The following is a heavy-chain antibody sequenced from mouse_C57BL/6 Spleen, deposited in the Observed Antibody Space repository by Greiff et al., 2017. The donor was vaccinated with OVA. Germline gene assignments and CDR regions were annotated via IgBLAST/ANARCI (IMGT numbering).Heavy chain of an antibody. V-gene: IGHV5-16*01. Sequence: DVKLVESEGGLVQPGSSMKLSCTASGFTFSDYYMAWVRQVPEKGLEWVANINYDGSSTYYLDSLKSRFIISRDNAKNILYLQMSSLKSEDTATYYCAREGGYDGYPYFDVWGTGTTVTVSS. D-gene: IGHD2-3*01. J-gene: IGHJ1*03. CDR3: AREGGYDGYPYFDV. CDR2: INYDGSST. CDR1: GFTFSDYY.